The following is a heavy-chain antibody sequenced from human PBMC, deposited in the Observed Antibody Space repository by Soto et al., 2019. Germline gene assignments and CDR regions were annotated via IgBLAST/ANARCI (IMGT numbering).Heavy chain of an antibody. CDR1: GGSISSGGYS. D-gene: IGHD2-15*01. CDR2: IYHSGST. CDR3: ASRAVVAATPRYYYYGMDV. Sequence: QLQLQESGSGLVKPSQTLSLTCAVSGGSISSGGYSWSWIRQPPGKGLEWIGYIYHSGSTYYNPSLKSRVTISVDRSKNQFSLKLSSVTAADTAVYYCASRAVVAATPRYYYYGMDVWGQGTTVTVSS. V-gene: IGHV4-30-2*01. J-gene: IGHJ6*02.